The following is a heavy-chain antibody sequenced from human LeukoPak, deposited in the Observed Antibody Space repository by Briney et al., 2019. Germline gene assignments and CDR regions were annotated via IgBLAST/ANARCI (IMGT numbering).Heavy chain of an antibody. CDR3: ARALGGVFWRGDYYYYYMDV. J-gene: IGHJ6*03. D-gene: IGHD3-3*01. V-gene: IGHV1-8*03. CDR2: MNPHRGDT. CDR1: GYSFTSYD. Sequence: GASVKVSCKASGYSFTSYDINWVRQATGQGLECMGWMNPHRGDTGYAQKFQGRVTITRNTSISTAYMELSSLRSEDTAVYYCARALGGVFWRGDYYYYYMDVWGKGTTVTISS.